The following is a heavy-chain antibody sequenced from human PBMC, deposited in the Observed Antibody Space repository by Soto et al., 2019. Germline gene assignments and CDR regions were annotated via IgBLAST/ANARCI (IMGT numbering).Heavy chain of an antibody. V-gene: IGHV4-34*01. J-gene: IGHJ4*02. D-gene: IGHD2-2*02. CDR2: INHSGST. Sequence: SETLSLTCAVYGGSFSGYYWSWIRQPPGKGLEWIGEINHSGSTNYNPSLKSRVTISVDTSKNQFSLKLSSVTAADTAVYYCARGPIWRRQPAFDYSGQGTLVTVSS. CDR1: GGSFSGYY. CDR3: ARGPIWRRQPAFDY.